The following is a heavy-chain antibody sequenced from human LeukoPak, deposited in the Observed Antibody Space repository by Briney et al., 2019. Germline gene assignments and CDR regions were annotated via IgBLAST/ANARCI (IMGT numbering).Heavy chain of an antibody. D-gene: IGHD2-8*02. J-gene: IGHJ4*02. V-gene: IGHV1-69*04. Sequence: SVKVSCKASGGTFSSYAISWVRQGPGQGLEWMGRTIPILGIANYAQKFQGRVTITADKSTSTAYMELSSLRSEDTAVYYCARGASDHHDTGRSDYWGQGTLVTVSS. CDR2: TIPILGIA. CDR1: GGTFSSYA. CDR3: ARGASDHHDTGRSDY.